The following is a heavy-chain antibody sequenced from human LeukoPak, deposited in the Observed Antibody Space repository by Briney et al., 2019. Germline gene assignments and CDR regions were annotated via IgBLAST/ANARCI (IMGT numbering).Heavy chain of an antibody. CDR1: GFTFRSYA. J-gene: IGHJ4*02. V-gene: IGHV3-23*01. CDR2: ISGSGGLT. Sequence: GGSLRLSCAASGFTFRSYAMSWVRQAPGKGLEWVSAISGSGGLTYYADSVKGLFPVSRDNSKNTLYLQMNSLRAEDTAVYYCAKDKLMIVVANYPYYFDSWGQGTLVTVSS. CDR3: AKDKLMIVVANYPYYFDS. D-gene: IGHD3-22*01.